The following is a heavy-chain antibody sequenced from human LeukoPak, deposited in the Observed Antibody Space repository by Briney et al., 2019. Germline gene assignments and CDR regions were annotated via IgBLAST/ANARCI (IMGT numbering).Heavy chain of an antibody. CDR2: INHSGST. CDR3: ARGGGGNWNYLDY. V-gene: IGHV4-34*01. CDR1: GGSFSGYY. Sequence: SETLSLTCAVYGGSFSGYYWSWIRQPPGKGLEWIGEINHSGSTNYNPSPKSRVTISVDTSKNQFSLKLSSVTAADTAVYYCARGGGGNWNYLDYWGQGTLVTVSS. J-gene: IGHJ4*02. D-gene: IGHD1-20*01.